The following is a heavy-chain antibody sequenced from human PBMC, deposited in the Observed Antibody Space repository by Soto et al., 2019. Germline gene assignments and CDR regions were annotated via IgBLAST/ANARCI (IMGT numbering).Heavy chain of an antibody. V-gene: IGHV4-30-4*01. Sequence: QVQLQESGPGLVKPSQTLSLTCTVSGGSISSGDYYWSWIRQPPGKGLEWIGYIYYSGSTYYNPSLKSRVTISVDTSKSQFSLKPSSVTAADTAVYYCAREKRAGYCSSTSGYRSLYWFDPWGQGTLVTVSS. D-gene: IGHD2-2*01. CDR1: GGSISSGDYY. J-gene: IGHJ5*02. CDR3: AREKRAGYCSSTSGYRSLYWFDP. CDR2: IYYSGST.